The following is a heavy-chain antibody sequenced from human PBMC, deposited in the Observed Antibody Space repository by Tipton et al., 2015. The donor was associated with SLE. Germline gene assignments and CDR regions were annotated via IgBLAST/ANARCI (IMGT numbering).Heavy chain of an antibody. CDR3: ARDGGEDVFDI. Sequence: TLSLTCTVSGGSISSYYWSWIRQPPGKGLEWIGYIYYSGSTNYNPSLKSRVTISVDTSKNQFSLNLRSVTAADTAIHYCARDGGEDVFDIWGQGTMVTVSS. CDR1: GGSISSYY. D-gene: IGHD3-3*01. J-gene: IGHJ3*02. CDR2: IYYSGST. V-gene: IGHV4-59*01.